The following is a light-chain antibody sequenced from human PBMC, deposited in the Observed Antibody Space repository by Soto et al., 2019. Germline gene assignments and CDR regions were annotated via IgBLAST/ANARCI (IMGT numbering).Light chain of an antibody. CDR3: SSNAGTNTVV. CDR2: EVS. CDR1: SSDVGGYNF. V-gene: IGLV2-8*01. J-gene: IGLJ2*01. Sequence: QSALTQPPSASGSPGQSVTISCTGTSSDVGGYNFVSWYQQHPGKAPKVIIYEVSRRPSGVPDRFSGSKSGNTASLTVSGLQAEDEAEYYCSSNAGTNTVVFGGGTKVTVL.